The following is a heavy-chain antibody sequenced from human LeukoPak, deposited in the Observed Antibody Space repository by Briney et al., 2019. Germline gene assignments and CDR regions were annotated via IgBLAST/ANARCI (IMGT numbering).Heavy chain of an antibody. J-gene: IGHJ4*02. D-gene: IGHD1-26*01. CDR2: VHLNGAT. CDR1: GGSITTTNW. CDR3: TRESGAFSPFGF. Sequence: TPSGTLSLTCAVSGGSITTTNWWSWVRQPPGKGLEWIGEVHLNGATNYNPSLESRFSMSIDKSNNHLSLEVTSVTAADTAMYYCTRESGAFSPFGFWGQGTLVTVSS. V-gene: IGHV4-4*02.